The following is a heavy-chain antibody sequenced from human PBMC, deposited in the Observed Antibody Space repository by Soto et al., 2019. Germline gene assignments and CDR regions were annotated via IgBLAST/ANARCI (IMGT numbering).Heavy chain of an antibody. CDR1: GGTFSSYA. D-gene: IGHD2-8*01. CDR3: ARGCVSLAVHYYYYGMDV. V-gene: IGHV1-69*01. J-gene: IGHJ6*02. CDR2: IIPIFGTA. Sequence: QVQLVQSGAEVKKPGSSVKVSCKASGGTFSSYAISWVRQAPGQGLEWMGGIIPIFGTANYAQKFHGRVTITADESTSTAYMELSSLRSEDTAVYYCARGCVSLAVHYYYYGMDVWGQGTTVTVSS.